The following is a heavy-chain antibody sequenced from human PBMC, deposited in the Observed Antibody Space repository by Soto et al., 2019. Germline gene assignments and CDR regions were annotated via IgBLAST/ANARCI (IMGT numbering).Heavy chain of an antibody. CDR1: GGSISSYY. CDR3: ARGTVVVPAARWLDF. J-gene: IGHJ5*01. V-gene: IGHV4-59*01. D-gene: IGHD2-2*01. CDR2: IYYSGST. Sequence: SETLSLTCTVSGGSISSYYWSWIRQPPGKGLEWIGYIYYSGSTNYNPSLKSRVTISVDTSKNQFSLKLSSVTAADTAVYYCARGTVVVPAARWLDFWGQGILVTVSS.